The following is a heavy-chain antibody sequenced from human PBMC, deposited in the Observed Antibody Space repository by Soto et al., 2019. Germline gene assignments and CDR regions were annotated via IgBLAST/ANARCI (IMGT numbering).Heavy chain of an antibody. Sequence: QVQLVQSGAEVKKPGASVKVSCKASGYTFTSYGISWVRQAPGQGLEWMGWISAYNGNTNYAQKLQGRVTMTTDTSTSTAYMELRSLRSDDTAVYYCARAGGSRRYCSSTSCYTGFDYWGQGTLVTVSS. J-gene: IGHJ4*02. D-gene: IGHD2-2*02. CDR1: GYTFTSYG. CDR2: ISAYNGNT. V-gene: IGHV1-18*01. CDR3: ARAGGSRRYCSSTSCYTGFDY.